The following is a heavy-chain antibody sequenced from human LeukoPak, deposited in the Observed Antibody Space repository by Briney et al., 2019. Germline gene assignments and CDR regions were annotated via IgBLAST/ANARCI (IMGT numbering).Heavy chain of an antibody. CDR2: IYYSGST. CDR3: ARVFVDDNYSYGGNNWFDP. D-gene: IGHD5-18*01. CDR1: GGSISSGDYS. V-gene: IGHV4-31*03. J-gene: IGHJ5*02. Sequence: PSETLSLTCTISGGSISSGDYSWSWIRQHPGKGLEWIGYIYYSGSTYYNPSLRSRVTISIDTSKNQFSLKLSSVTAADTAVYYCARVFVDDNYSYGGNNWFDPWGQGTLVTVSS.